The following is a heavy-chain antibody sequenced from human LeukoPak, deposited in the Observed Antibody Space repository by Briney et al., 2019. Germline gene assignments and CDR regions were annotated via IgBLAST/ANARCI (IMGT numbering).Heavy chain of an antibody. J-gene: IGHJ6*03. CDR1: GYTFTSYA. CDR2: INTNTGNP. Sequence: GASVTVSCKASGYTFTSYAMNWVRQAPGQGLEWMGWINTNTGNPTYAQGFTGRFVFSLDTSVSTAYLQISSLKAEDTAVYYCASPPFKGSSWYGMDYYYYMDVWGKGTTVTVSS. V-gene: IGHV7-4-1*02. D-gene: IGHD6-13*01. CDR3: ASPPFKGSSWYGMDYYYYMDV.